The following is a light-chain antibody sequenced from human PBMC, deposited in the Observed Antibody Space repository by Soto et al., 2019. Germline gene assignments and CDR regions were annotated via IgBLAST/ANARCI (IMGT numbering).Light chain of an antibody. J-gene: IGLJ2*01. CDR1: SSNIGAGYD. CDR2: GNS. CDR3: PSYGSSLSVV. Sequence: QPVLTQPPSVSGAPGQRVTISCTGSSSNIGAGYDVHWYQQLPGTAPKLLIYGNSNRPSGVPDRFSGSKSGTSASLAITGLQAEDEDDYYCPSYGSSLSVVFGGGTKLTVL. V-gene: IGLV1-40*01.